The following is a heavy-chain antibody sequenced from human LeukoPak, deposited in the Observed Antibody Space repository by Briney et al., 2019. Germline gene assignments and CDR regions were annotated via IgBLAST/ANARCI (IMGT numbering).Heavy chain of an antibody. D-gene: IGHD1-1*01. V-gene: IGHV3-20*04. CDR3: ARSGPKTDFPHY. Sequence: PGGSLRLSCAASGFTFDDYGMNWVRQAPGKGLEWVSEINWNGASTGYADSVKGRFTISRDNAKNSLYLQMNSLRAEDTALYYCARSGPKTDFPHYGGQGTLVTVSS. J-gene: IGHJ4*02. CDR2: INWNGAST. CDR1: GFTFDDYG.